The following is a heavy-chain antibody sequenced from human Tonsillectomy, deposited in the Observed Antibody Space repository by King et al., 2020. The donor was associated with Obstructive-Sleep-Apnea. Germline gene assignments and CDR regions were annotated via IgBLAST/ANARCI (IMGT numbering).Heavy chain of an antibody. D-gene: IGHD4-17*01. J-gene: IGHJ4*02. CDR3: AKGPYGDYVRLYFDY. Sequence: VQLVESGGGLVQPGRSLRLSCAASGFTFDDYAMHWVRQAPGKGLEWVLSISWDSGNIAYADSVKGRFTISRDNAKNSLYLQMNSLRGEDTALYYCAKGPYGDYVRLYFDYWGQGTLVTVSS. CDR2: ISWDSGNI. V-gene: IGHV3-9*01. CDR1: GFTFDDYA.